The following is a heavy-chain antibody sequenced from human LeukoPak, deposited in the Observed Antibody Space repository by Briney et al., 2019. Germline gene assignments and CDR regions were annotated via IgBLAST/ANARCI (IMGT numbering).Heavy chain of an antibody. Sequence: ASVKVSCKTSGYTFTTHYMHWVRRAPGQGLEWMGTINPTGDTTTYAQKFQGRVTMTRDTSISTAYMELSRLRSDDTAVYYCARDRGYCSSTSCYTTFDYWGQGTLVTVSS. D-gene: IGHD2-2*02. CDR3: ARDRGYCSSTSCYTTFDY. V-gene: IGHV1-46*01. J-gene: IGHJ4*02. CDR1: GYTFTTHY. CDR2: INPTGDTT.